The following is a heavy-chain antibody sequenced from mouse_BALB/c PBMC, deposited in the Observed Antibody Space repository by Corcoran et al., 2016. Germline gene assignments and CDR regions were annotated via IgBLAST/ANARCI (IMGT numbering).Heavy chain of an antibody. D-gene: IGHD1-2*01. CDR1: GYSITSGYY. V-gene: IGHV3-6*02. Sequence: DVQLQESGPGLVKPSQSLSLTCSVTGYSITSGYYWNWIRQFPGNKLEWMGYISYDGSNNYNPSLKNRISITRDTSKNQFFLKLNSVTTEDTATYYCARVLTTALYFDYWGQGTTLTVSS. CDR3: ARVLTTALYFDY. J-gene: IGHJ2*01. CDR2: ISYDGSN.